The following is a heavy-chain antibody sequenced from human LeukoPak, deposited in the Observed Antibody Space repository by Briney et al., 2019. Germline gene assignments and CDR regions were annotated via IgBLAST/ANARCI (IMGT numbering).Heavy chain of an antibody. CDR2: VSSSSSYI. J-gene: IGHJ4*02. Sequence: GGSLRLSCAASGFTFSRYSMNWVRQAPGKGLEWVSSVSSSSSYIYYADSVKGRFTISIDNAKNSVFLQMNSLRAEDTAVYYCARAEGYGSFDYWGQGTLVTVSS. CDR1: GFTFSRYS. D-gene: IGHD5-12*01. V-gene: IGHV3-21*01. CDR3: ARAEGYGSFDY.